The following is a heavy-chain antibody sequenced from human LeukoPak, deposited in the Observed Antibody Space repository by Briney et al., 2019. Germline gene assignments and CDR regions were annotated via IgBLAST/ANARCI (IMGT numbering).Heavy chain of an antibody. CDR2: IYSGGST. V-gene: IGHV3-66*01. J-gene: IGHJ3*02. Sequence: GGSLRLSCAASGFTVSSNYMSWVRQAPGKGLEWVSVIYSGGSTYYADSVKGRFTISRDNSKNTLYLQMNSLRAEDTAVYYCARDRYYDIPDAFDIWGQGTMVTVSS. CDR3: ARDRYYDIPDAFDI. CDR1: GFTVSSNY. D-gene: IGHD3-22*01.